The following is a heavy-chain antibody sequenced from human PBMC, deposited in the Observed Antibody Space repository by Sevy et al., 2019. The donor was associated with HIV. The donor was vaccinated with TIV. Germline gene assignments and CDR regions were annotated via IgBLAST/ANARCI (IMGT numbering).Heavy chain of an antibody. D-gene: IGHD2-15*01. CDR2: IYSGGNT. Sequence: GGSLRLSCAASEFTVSSNYMSWVRQAPGKGLEWVSVIYSGGNTYYADSVKGRFTISRDSSKNTLYLQMNSLRAEDTDIYYCATTSTPLYYYALDVWGQGTTVTVSS. CDR3: ATTSTPLYYYALDV. V-gene: IGHV3-53*03. J-gene: IGHJ6*02. CDR1: EFTVSSNY.